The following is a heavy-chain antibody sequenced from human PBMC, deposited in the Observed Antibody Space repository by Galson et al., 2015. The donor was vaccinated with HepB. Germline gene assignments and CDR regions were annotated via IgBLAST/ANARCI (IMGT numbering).Heavy chain of an antibody. V-gene: IGHV4-30-2*06. J-gene: IGHJ3*02. CDR2: FYHSGST. CDR3: TREDQDAANDAFDI. D-gene: IGHD1-1*01. CDR1: GGSISSGDQS. Sequence: TLSLTCAVSGGSISSGDQSWGWVRQSPGKGLEWIGYFYHSGSTFYNPSLKSRVTISVDRSKNQFSLKLSSVTAADTAVYYCTREDQDAANDAFDIWGRGTMVTVSS.